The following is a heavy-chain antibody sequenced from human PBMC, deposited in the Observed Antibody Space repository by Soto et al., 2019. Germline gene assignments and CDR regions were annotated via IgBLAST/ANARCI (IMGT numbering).Heavy chain of an antibody. D-gene: IGHD3-22*01. V-gene: IGHV4-59*01. CDR3: ARARNDYYDSSGYYSYFDY. CDR2: IYYSGST. CDR1: GGSISSYY. Sequence: QVQLQESGPGLVKPSETLSLTCTVSGGSISSYYWSWIRQPPGKGLEWIGYIYYSGSTNYNPSLKSRVTISVETSKNQFSLKLSSVTAADTAVYYCARARNDYYDSSGYYSYFDYWGQGTLVTVSS. J-gene: IGHJ4*02.